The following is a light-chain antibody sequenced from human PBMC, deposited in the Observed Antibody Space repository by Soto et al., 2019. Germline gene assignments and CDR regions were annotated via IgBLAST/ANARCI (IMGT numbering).Light chain of an antibody. V-gene: IGKV3-20*01. CDR1: QSVSSSY. CDR3: QQYGSSPIT. J-gene: IGKJ5*01. Sequence: EIVMTQYPGTLSVCPGDSATLSCRGSQSVSSSYLAWYQQKPGQAPRLLIYGASSRATGTPHRSSGSGSGTDFTLTISRLEPEDFAVYYCQQYGSSPITVGQGTRLE. CDR2: GAS.